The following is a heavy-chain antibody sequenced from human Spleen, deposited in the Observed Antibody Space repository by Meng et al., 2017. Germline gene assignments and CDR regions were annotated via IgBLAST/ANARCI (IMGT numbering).Heavy chain of an antibody. Sequence: QVQVVQSGAEVKKPGSSVKVSCKASGGTFSSYTINWGRQAPGQGLEWVGRIIPALGIANYAQKFQGRVTISADEVTRTAYMEVSSLRSEDTAVYYCATYRSGLFDPWGQGTLVTVSS. CDR2: IIPALGIA. J-gene: IGHJ5*02. CDR3: ATYRSGLFDP. CDR1: GGTFSSYT. V-gene: IGHV1-69*02. D-gene: IGHD6-19*01.